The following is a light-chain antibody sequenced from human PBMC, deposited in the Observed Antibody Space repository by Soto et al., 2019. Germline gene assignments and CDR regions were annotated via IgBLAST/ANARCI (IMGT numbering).Light chain of an antibody. Sequence: QSALTQPASVPGSPGQSITISCTGTSSDVGSYNLVSWYQQHPGKAPKLIIYEGSKRPSGVSNRFSGSKSGNTASLTISGLQAEDEADYYCCSYAGSSTVVFGGGTKLTVL. J-gene: IGLJ2*01. CDR3: CSYAGSSTVV. CDR2: EGS. CDR1: SSDVGSYNL. V-gene: IGLV2-23*01.